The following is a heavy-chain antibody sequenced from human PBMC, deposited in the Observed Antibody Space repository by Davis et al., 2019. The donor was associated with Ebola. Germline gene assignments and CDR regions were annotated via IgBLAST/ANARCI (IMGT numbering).Heavy chain of an antibody. Sequence: SVQVSCKASGGTFSSYAISWVRQAPGQGLEWMGGIIPIFGTANYAQKFQGRVTITADDSTSTAYMELSSLRSEDTAVYYCARGPENIVATMGFDPWGQGTLVTVSS. CDR2: IIPIFGTA. CDR3: ARGPENIVATMGFDP. V-gene: IGHV1-69*13. CDR1: GGTFSSYA. J-gene: IGHJ5*02. D-gene: IGHD5-12*01.